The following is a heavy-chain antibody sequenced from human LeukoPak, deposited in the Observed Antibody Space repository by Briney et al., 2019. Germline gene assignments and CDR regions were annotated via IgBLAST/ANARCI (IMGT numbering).Heavy chain of an antibody. CDR2: IYYSGST. V-gene: IGHV4-59*11. CDR3: AGRSTSWLSYVAY. J-gene: IGHJ4*02. D-gene: IGHD2-2*01. Sequence: SETLSLTCTVSGGSISSHYWNWIRQPPGKGLEWIGYIYYSGSTNYNPSLKSRVTISLDTSQNQFSRKLSSVTAPDTAVYYCAGRSTSWLSYVAYWGQGTLVTVSS. CDR1: GGSISSHY.